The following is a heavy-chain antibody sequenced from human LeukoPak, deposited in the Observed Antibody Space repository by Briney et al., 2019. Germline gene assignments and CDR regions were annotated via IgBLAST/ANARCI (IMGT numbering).Heavy chain of an antibody. D-gene: IGHD6-19*01. J-gene: IGHJ4*02. CDR1: GESFGGYY. CDR2: INHSGTT. Sequence: SETVSLTCAVYGESFGGYYWSWIRQPPGKGLEWIGEINHSGTTNYNPSLKSRVTISVDTSKNQLSLKVRSVTAVDTGVYYCARLGSAWSEADYWGQGTLVTVSS. V-gene: IGHV4-34*01. CDR3: ARLGSAWSEADY.